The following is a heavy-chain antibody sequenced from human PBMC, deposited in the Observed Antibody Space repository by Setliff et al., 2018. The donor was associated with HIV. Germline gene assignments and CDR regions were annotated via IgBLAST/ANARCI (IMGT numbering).Heavy chain of an antibody. CDR2: VDPEDGET. D-gene: IGHD3-16*02. CDR1: GYTFTDYY. CDR3: VIVPLYENVYDNIWGSYRPLDY. V-gene: IGHV1-69-2*01. Sequence: ASVKVSCKASGYTFTDYYMHWVQQAPGKGLEWMGRVDPEDGETIYAEKFQGRVTITADTSTDKAYMELRSLRSEDTAVYYCVIVPLYENVYDNIWGSYRPLDYWGQGTRVTVSS. J-gene: IGHJ4*02.